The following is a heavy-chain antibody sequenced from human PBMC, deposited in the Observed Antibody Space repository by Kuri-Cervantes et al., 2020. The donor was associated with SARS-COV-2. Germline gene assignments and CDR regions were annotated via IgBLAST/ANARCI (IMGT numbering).Heavy chain of an antibody. V-gene: IGHV3-74*01. CDR3: ARVETSHYSSYYMDV. Sequence: GESLKISCAASGFTFSSYAMSWVRQAPGKGLVWVSRINSDGSVTSYPDSVEGRFTISRDNAKNTLSLQMNSLSAEDTAVYSCARVETSHYSSYYMDVWGKGTTVTVSS. J-gene: IGHJ6*03. CDR1: GFTFSSYA. CDR2: INSDGSVT.